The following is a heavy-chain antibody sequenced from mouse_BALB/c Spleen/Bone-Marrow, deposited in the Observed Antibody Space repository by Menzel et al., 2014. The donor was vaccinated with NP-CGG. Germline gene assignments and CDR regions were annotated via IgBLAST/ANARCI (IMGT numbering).Heavy chain of an antibody. CDR3: ARLGYYGGFAY. CDR1: GFDFSRYW. D-gene: IGHD2-3*01. Sequence: EVQLVESGGGLVQSGGSLKLSCAASGFDFSRYWMSWVRQAPGKGLEWIGEINPDSSTINYTPSLKDKFIISRDNAKNTLYLQVSKVRSEDTALYYCARLGYYGGFAYWGQGTLVTVSA. J-gene: IGHJ3*01. V-gene: IGHV4-1*02. CDR2: INPDSSTI.